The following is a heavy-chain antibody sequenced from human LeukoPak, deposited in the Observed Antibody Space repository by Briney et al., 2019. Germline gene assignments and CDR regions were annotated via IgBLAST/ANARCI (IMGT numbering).Heavy chain of an antibody. CDR2: NYPGDSDT. D-gene: IGHD1-1*01. CDR1: GYSFTSYW. CDR3: ARWIGGTEHDALDI. V-gene: IGHV5-51*01. J-gene: IGHJ3*02. Sequence: GESLKISCKGSGYSFTSYWIGWGRQMAGKGLEWVGINYPGDSDTRYSASFQGQVTISAHKPISTAHLQWSSLKAADTAMYYCARWIGGTEHDALDIWGQGTMVTVSS.